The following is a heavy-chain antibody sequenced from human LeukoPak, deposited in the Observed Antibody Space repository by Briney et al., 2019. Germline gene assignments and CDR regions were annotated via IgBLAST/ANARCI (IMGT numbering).Heavy chain of an antibody. J-gene: IGHJ6*02. Sequence: GGSLRLSCAASGLTFSSHWMHWVRQAPGKGLVWVSRITNDGSSTTYADSVKGRFTISRDNSKNTLYLQMNSLRAEDTAVYYCARDISGWYSGGYFRMDVWSQGTTVTVSS. V-gene: IGHV3-74*01. CDR3: ARDISGWYSGGYFRMDV. D-gene: IGHD6-19*01. CDR1: GLTFSSHW. CDR2: ITNDGSST.